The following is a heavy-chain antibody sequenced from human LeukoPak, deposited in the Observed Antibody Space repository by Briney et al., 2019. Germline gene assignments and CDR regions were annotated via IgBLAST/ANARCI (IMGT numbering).Heavy chain of an antibody. CDR3: ARGYCSSTTCLYFDN. CDR2: ISGYNGNT. D-gene: IGHD2-2*01. V-gene: IGHV1-18*01. J-gene: IGHJ4*02. CDR1: GGTFSSYA. Sequence: ASVKVSCKASGGTFSSYAISWVRQAPGQGLEWMGWISGYNGNTNYAQKLQGRVTLTTDTPTNTAYMDLRSLKSDDTAVYYCARGYCSSTTCLYFDNWGQGTPVTVSS.